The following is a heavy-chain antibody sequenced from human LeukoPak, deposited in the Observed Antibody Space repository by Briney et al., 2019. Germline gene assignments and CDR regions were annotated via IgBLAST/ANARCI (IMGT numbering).Heavy chain of an antibody. CDR3: AKDPSLSGSGWISFDY. V-gene: IGHV3-21*01. Sequence: GGSLRLSCAASGFTFSSYSMNWVRQAPGKGLEWVSSISSSSSYIYYADSVKGRFTISRDNSKNTLYLQMNSLRAEDTAVYYCAKDPSLSGSGWISFDYWGQGTLVTVPS. J-gene: IGHJ4*02. CDR2: ISSSSSYI. D-gene: IGHD6-19*01. CDR1: GFTFSSYS.